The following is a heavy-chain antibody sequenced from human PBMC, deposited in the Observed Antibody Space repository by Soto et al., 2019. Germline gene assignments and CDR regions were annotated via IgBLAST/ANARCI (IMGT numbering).Heavy chain of an antibody. D-gene: IGHD6-13*01. J-gene: IGHJ1*01. Sequence: GGSLRLSCAASGFTFSSYGMHWVRQAPGKGLEWVAVISYDGSNKYYADSVKGRFTISRDNSKNTLYLQMNSLRAEDTAVYYCAKDWWAGSWYIQHWGQGTLVTVSS. CDR2: ISYDGSNK. CDR3: AKDWWAGSWYIQH. V-gene: IGHV3-30*18. CDR1: GFTFSSYG.